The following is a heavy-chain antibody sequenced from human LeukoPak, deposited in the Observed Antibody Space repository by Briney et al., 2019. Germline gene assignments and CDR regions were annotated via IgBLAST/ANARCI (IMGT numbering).Heavy chain of an antibody. D-gene: IGHD6-19*01. Sequence: GGSLRLSCAASGFTFNTYTMSWVRQAPGQRLEWVSGISSSGDITYYGDAVKGRFTISRDNSQNMLFLQMNSLRAEDTAVYYCVKGKYSSAWYSIVDSWGQGTLVTVSS. J-gene: IGHJ4*02. CDR1: GFTFNTYT. V-gene: IGHV3-23*01. CDR2: ISSSGDIT. CDR3: VKGKYSSAWYSIVDS.